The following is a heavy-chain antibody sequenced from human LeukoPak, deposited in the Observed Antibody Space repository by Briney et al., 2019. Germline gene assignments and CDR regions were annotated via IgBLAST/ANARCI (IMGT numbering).Heavy chain of an antibody. CDR2: ISAYNGNT. J-gene: IGHJ4*02. D-gene: IGHD3-22*01. CDR1: GYTFTSYG. Sequence: GASVKVSCKASGYTFTSYGISWVRQAPGQGLEWMGWISAYNGNTNYAQKLQGRVTMTTDTSTSTAYMELRSLRSDDTAVYHCARDMYYYDSSGYYTSHDYWGQGTLVTVSS. V-gene: IGHV1-18*01. CDR3: ARDMYYYDSSGYYTSHDY.